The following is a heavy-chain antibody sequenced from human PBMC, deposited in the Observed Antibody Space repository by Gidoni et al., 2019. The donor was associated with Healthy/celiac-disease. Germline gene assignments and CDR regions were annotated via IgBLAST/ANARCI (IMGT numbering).Heavy chain of an antibody. CDR1: GGSLRSGRYY. CDR2: IYTSGST. J-gene: IGHJ3*02. D-gene: IGHD3-9*01. CDR3: ARERPIPPHYDILTGYYSNAFDI. V-gene: IGHV4-61*02. Sequence: QVQLQESGPGLVKPSQTLSLTCTVSGGSLRSGRYYWSWLRQPAGKGLEWIGRIYTSGSTNYNPSLKSRVTISVDTSKNQFSLKLSSVTAADTAVYYCARERPIPPHYDILTGYYSNAFDIWGQGTMVTVSS.